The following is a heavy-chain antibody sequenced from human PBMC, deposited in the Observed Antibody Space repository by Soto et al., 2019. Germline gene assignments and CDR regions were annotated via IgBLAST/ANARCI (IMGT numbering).Heavy chain of an antibody. D-gene: IGHD6-13*01. CDR3: ARSAGYSSSYRFDY. Sequence: SVKVSCKASGYTFTVYHMHWVRQAPGQGLEWMGWINPNSGGTNYAQKFQGRVTMTRDTSISTAYMELSRLRSDDTAVYYCARSAGYSSSYRFDYWGQGTLVTVSS. CDR1: GYTFTVYH. V-gene: IGHV1-2*02. CDR2: INPNSGGT. J-gene: IGHJ4*02.